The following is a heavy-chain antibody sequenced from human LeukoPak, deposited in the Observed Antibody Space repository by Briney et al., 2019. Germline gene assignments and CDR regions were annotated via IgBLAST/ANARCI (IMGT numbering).Heavy chain of an antibody. J-gene: IGHJ4*02. D-gene: IGHD2-21*02. CDR1: GFTFSSYA. Sequence: GGSLRLSCAASGFTFSSYAMSWVRQAPGKGLEWVSAISGSGGSTYYADSVKGRFTISRDNSKNTLYLQMNSLRAEDTAVFYCAKDLHQIVVVTAIIEQKRPPLVRGPADYWGQGTLVTVSS. V-gene: IGHV3-23*01. CDR2: ISGSGGST. CDR3: AKDLHQIVVVTAIIEQKRPPLVRGPADY.